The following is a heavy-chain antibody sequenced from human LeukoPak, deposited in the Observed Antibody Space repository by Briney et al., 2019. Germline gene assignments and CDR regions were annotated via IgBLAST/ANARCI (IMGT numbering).Heavy chain of an antibody. Sequence: SVKVSCKASGGTFSSYAISWVRQAPGQGLEWMGRIIPILGIANYAPKFQGRVTITADKSTSTAYMELSSLRSEDTAVYYCARQCSSTSCYRDFDYWGQGTLVTVSS. V-gene: IGHV1-69*04. CDR2: IIPILGIA. J-gene: IGHJ4*02. CDR1: GGTFSSYA. CDR3: ARQCSSTSCYRDFDY. D-gene: IGHD2-2*01.